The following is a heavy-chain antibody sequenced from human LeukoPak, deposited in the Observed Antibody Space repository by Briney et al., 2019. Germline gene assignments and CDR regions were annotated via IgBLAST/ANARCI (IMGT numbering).Heavy chain of an antibody. CDR2: ISGSGGST. CDR3: AKDRAGRNYVDAFDI. CDR1: GFSFSSYA. Sequence: GGSLRLSCAASGFSFSSYAMSWVRQAPGKGLEWVSAISGSGGSTYYADSVKGRFTISRDNSKNTLYLQMNSLRAEDTAVYYCAKDRAGRNYVDAFDIWGQGTMVTVSS. V-gene: IGHV3-23*01. J-gene: IGHJ3*02. D-gene: IGHD1-7*01.